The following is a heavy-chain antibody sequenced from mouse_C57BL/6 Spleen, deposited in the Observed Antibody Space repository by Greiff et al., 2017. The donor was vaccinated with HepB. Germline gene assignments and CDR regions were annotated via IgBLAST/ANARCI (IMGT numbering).Heavy chain of an antibody. CDR2: ISYDGSN. D-gene: IGHD2-5*01. J-gene: IGHJ1*03. V-gene: IGHV3-6*01. CDR3: AKEESYSNYASYWYFDV. CDR1: GYSITSGYY. Sequence: EVQLQQSGPGLVKPSQSLSLTCSVTGYSITSGYYWNWIRQFPGNKLEWMGYISYDGSNNYNPSLKNRISITRDTSKNQFFLKLNSVTTEDTATYYCAKEESYSNYASYWYFDVWGTGTTVTVSS.